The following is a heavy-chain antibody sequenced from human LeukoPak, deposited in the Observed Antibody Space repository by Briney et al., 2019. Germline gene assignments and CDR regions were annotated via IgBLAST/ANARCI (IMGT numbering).Heavy chain of an antibody. Sequence: SETLSLTCLVSGASVSSSLWNWIRQLPGKGLEWIGCLSYTGKTDYNPSLTSRVTISLDTSKNQVSLKLKSLTAADTAVYYCSEGYFEPFDHWGQGISVTVSS. CDR2: LSYTGKT. D-gene: IGHD5-24*01. CDR3: SEGYFEPFDH. CDR1: GASVSSSL. V-gene: IGHV4-59*02. J-gene: IGHJ4*02.